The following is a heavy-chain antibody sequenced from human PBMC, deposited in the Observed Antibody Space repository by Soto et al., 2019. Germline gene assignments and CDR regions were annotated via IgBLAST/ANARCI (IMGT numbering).Heavy chain of an antibody. J-gene: IGHJ5*02. V-gene: IGHV4-30-2*01. Sequence: PSETLSLTCAVSGGSISSGGYSWSWIRQPPGKGLEWIGYMYHSGSTYYNPSLKSRVTISVDTSKNQFSLKLSSVTAADTAVYYCARAKAPLYSSSWYWFDPWGQGTLVTVS. CDR1: GGSISSGGYS. CDR3: ARAKAPLYSSSWYWFDP. D-gene: IGHD6-13*01. CDR2: MYHSGST.